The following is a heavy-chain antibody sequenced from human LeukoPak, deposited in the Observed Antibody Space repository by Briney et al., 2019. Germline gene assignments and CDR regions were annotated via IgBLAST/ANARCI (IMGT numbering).Heavy chain of an antibody. CDR1: GFTFDDYA. Sequence: PGGSLRLSCAASGFTFDDYAMHWVRQAPGKGLEWVSGISWNSGSIGYADSVKGRFTISRDNAKNSLYLQMNSLGAEDTALYYCAKDKFRYCSSTSCYGYFQHWGQGTLVTVSS. V-gene: IGHV3-9*01. J-gene: IGHJ1*01. CDR2: ISWNSGSI. D-gene: IGHD2-2*01. CDR3: AKDKFRYCSSTSCYGYFQH.